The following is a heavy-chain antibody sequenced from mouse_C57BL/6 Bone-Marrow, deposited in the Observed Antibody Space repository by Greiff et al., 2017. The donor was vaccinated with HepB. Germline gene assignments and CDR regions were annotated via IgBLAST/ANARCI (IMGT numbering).Heavy chain of an antibody. CDR3: ARGELWYYGSTFFDY. V-gene: IGHV1-52*01. CDR1: GYTFTSYW. D-gene: IGHD1-1*01. J-gene: IGHJ2*01. Sequence: QVQLQQPGAELVRPGSSVKLSCKASGYTFTSYWMHWVKQRPIQGLEWIGNIDPSDSETHYNQKFKDKATLTVDKSSSTAYRQLSSLTSEDSAVYYCARGELWYYGSTFFDYWGQGTTLTVSS. CDR2: IDPSDSET.